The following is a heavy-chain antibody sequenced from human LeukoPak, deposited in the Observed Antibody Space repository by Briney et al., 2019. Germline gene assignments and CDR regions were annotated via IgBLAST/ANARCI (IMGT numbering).Heavy chain of an antibody. V-gene: IGHV4-34*12. CDR3: ARASCGCDCYSDY. D-gene: IGHD2-21*02. CDR2: IIHSGST. Sequence: SETLSLTCAVYGGSFSGYYWSCIRQPPGKGLEWIGEIIHSGSTNYNPSLKSRVTISVDTSKNQFSLKLSSVTAADTAVYYCARASCGCDCYSDYWGQGTLVTVSS. J-gene: IGHJ4*02. CDR1: GGSFSGYY.